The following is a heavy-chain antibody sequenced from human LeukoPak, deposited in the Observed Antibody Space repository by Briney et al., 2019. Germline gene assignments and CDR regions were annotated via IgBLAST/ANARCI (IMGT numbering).Heavy chain of an antibody. V-gene: IGHV4-38-2*02. D-gene: IGHD3-10*01. J-gene: IGHJ6*03. Sequence: SETLSLTCTVSAHSISSGYYWGWIRQPPGKGLEWIGSIFHNGHTYYNPPLKSRVTISVDTSKNQFSLKVSSVTAADTAVYYCARVFDSGSQAYFYYMDVWGKGTTVTISS. CDR3: ARVFDSGSQAYFYYMDV. CDR1: AHSISSGYY. CDR2: IFHNGHT.